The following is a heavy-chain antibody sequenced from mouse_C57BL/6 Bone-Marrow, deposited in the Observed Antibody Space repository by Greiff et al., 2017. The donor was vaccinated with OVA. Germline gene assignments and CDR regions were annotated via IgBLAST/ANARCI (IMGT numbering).Heavy chain of an antibody. D-gene: IGHD1-1*01. Sequence: VQLQQSGAELVRPGASVKLSCKASGYTFTDYYINWVKQRPGQGLEWIARIYPGRGNTYYNEKFKGKATLTAEKSSSTAYMQLSSLTSDDSAVYFCASPYYYGSSLYAMDYWGQGTSVTVSS. CDR3: ASPYYYGSSLYAMDY. CDR1: GYTFTDYY. J-gene: IGHJ4*01. V-gene: IGHV1-76*01. CDR2: IYPGRGNT.